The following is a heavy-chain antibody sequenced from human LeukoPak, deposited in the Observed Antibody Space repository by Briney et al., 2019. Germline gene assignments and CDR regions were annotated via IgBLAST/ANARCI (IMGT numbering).Heavy chain of an antibody. V-gene: IGHV3-53*01. CDR2: IYSGGST. Sequence: GGSLRLSCAASGFTVSSNYMSWVRQAPGKGLEWVSVIYSGGSTYYADSVKGRFTISRDNSKNTLYLQMNSLRAEDTAMYYCAGHHQAYSRTYWGQGTLVTVSS. J-gene: IGHJ4*02. CDR3: AGHHQAYSRTY. CDR1: GFTVSSNY. D-gene: IGHD6-13*01.